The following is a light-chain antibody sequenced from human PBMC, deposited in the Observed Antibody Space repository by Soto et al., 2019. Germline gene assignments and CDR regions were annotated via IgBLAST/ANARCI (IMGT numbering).Light chain of an antibody. J-gene: IGLJ2*01. CDR3: AAWDDTLNAVV. Sequence: QSVLTQPPSASGTPGQRVTISCSGSSSNIGTNAVNWYQQFPGAAPKLLIYHGSQRPSGVPGRFSGSKSGTSASLAIGGLQSEDEADYFCAAWDDTLNAVVFGGGTQPTVL. V-gene: IGLV1-44*01. CDR2: HGS. CDR1: SSNIGTNA.